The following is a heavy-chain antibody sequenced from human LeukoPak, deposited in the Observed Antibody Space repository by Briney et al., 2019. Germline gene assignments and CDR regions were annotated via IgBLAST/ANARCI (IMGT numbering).Heavy chain of an antibody. Sequence: SETLSLTCTVSGGSISSYYWSWIRQPPGKGLEWIGYIYYSGSTNYNPSLKSRVTISVDTSKNQFSLKLSSVTAADTAVYYCARVVIAARTYYYYYMDVWGKGTTVTVSS. CDR2: IYYSGST. V-gene: IGHV4-59*01. D-gene: IGHD6-6*01. J-gene: IGHJ6*03. CDR3: ARVVIAARTYYYYYMDV. CDR1: GGSISSYY.